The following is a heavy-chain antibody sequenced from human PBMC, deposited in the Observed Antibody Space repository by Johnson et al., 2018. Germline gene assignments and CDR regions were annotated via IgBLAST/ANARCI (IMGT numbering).Heavy chain of an antibody. CDR3: AGGVHCGGECYAWGAFDI. CDR2: IKQDGGEK. V-gene: IGHV3-7*01. D-gene: IGHD2-21*01. Sequence: VQLVESGGGLVQPGGSLRLSCAASGFTFSRHWMTWVRQAPGKGLEWVANIKQDGGEKYYVDSVKGRFTISRDNTKNSLYLQMNSLRDDDQAVYYCAGGVHCGGECYAWGAFDIWGQGTMVTVSS. CDR1: GFTFSRHW. J-gene: IGHJ3*02.